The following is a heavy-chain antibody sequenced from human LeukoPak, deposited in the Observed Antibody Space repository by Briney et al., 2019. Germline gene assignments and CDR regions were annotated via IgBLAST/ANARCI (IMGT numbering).Heavy chain of an antibody. V-gene: IGHV4-61*01. D-gene: IGHD2-8*01. CDR3: ARDTNLRDSFDI. Sequence: SETLSLTCTVSGGSISISSYYWSWIRQSPGKGLEWIGYVFYSRKTDYSPSLRSRVSMSVDTSKNQFSLKVTSVTAADTAVYYCARDTNLRDSFDIWGQGTMVTVSS. J-gene: IGHJ3*02. CDR1: GGSISISSYY. CDR2: VFYSRKT.